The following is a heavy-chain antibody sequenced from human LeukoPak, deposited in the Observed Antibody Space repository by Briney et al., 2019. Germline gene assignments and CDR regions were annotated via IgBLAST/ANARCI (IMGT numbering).Heavy chain of an antibody. J-gene: IGHJ4*02. Sequence: SETLSLTCTISDGSISTYYWSWIRQPPGKGLEWIGYVYYSGSADYNPSLRSRVTLSVDTSKNQFSLTLTSVTAADTAMYYCATTAIGSSSSYYFDYWGRGTLVTVSS. CDR3: ATTAIGSSSSYYFDY. CDR2: VYYSGSA. CDR1: DGSISTYY. V-gene: IGHV4-59*03. D-gene: IGHD6-6*01.